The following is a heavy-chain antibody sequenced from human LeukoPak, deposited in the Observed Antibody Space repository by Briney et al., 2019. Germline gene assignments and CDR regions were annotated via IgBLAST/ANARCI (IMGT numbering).Heavy chain of an antibody. Sequence: GGSLRLSCAASGFTFSSYAMHWVRQAPGKGLEWVAVISYDGSNKYYADSVKGRFTISRDNSKNTLYLQMNSLRAEDTAVYYCARAKYCSGGSCYLGYLFDYWGQGTLVTVSS. CDR3: ARAKYCSGGSCYLGYLFDY. D-gene: IGHD2-15*01. J-gene: IGHJ4*02. CDR2: ISYDGSNK. V-gene: IGHV3-30-3*01. CDR1: GFTFSSYA.